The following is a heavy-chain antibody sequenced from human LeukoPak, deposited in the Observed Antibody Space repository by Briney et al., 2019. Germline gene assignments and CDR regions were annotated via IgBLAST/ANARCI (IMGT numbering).Heavy chain of an antibody. CDR2: IWYDGIKT. V-gene: IGHV3-33*01. Sequence: QTGRSLRLSCVGSGFNFSTFGMHWVRQAPGKGLEWVADIWYDGIKTFYADSVKGRFTISRDNSKNTLYLQMNSLRDEDTAVYYCAGAFGSYIDHWGQGTLVTVSS. CDR3: AGAFGSYIDH. J-gene: IGHJ4*02. CDR1: GFNFSTFG. D-gene: IGHD1-26*01.